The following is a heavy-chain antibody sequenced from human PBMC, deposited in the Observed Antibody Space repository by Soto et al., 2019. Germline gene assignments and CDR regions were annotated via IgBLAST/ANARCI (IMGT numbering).Heavy chain of an antibody. CDR3: VTEGKSGIDY. Sequence: GGSLRLSCAASGFTFSQAWMSWVRQAPGKGLEWIGRIKDKGDGGTRDYAAPVEGRFSISREDSQSRTYLQMNSLRSEDTGVYYCVTEGKSGIDYWGRGTLFTVSS. CDR1: GFTFSQAW. J-gene: IGHJ4*02. V-gene: IGHV3-15*01. CDR2: IKDKGDGGTR. D-gene: IGHD1-1*01.